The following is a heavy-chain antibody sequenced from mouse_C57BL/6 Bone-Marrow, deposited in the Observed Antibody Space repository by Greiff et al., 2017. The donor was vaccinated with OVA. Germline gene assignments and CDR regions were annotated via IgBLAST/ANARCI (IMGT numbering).Heavy chain of an antibody. Sequence: VQLQQPGAELVMPGASVKLSCKASGYTFTSYWMHWVKQRPGQGLEWIGEIDPSDSYTNYNQKFKGKSTLTVDKSSSTAYMQLSSLTSEDSAVYYCARSLLYWYFDVWGTGTTVTVSS. CDR3: ARSLLYWYFDV. CDR1: GYTFTSYW. J-gene: IGHJ1*03. V-gene: IGHV1-69*01. CDR2: IDPSDSYT.